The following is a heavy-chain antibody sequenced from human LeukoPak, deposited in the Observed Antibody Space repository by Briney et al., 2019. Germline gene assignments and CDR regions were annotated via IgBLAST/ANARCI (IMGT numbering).Heavy chain of an antibody. CDR1: GFTVSSNY. CDR2: IYSGGST. D-gene: IGHD3-22*01. Sequence: GGSLRLSCAASGFTVSSNYMSWVRQAPGKGLEWVSVIYSGGSTYYADSVKGRFTISRDNSKNSLYLQMNSLRTEDTALYYCAKDSSGYLEYFDYWGQGTLVTVSS. J-gene: IGHJ4*02. V-gene: IGHV3-53*05. CDR3: AKDSSGYLEYFDY.